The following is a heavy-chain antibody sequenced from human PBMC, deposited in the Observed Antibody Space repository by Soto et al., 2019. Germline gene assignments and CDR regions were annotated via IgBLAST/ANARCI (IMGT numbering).Heavy chain of an antibody. D-gene: IGHD4-4*01. Sequence: GGSLRLSCAASGFTFSSYAMHWVCQAPGKGLEWVAVISYDGSNKYYADSVKGRFTISRDNSKNTLYLQMNSLRAEDTAVYYCARDDVTTAYYYYGMDVWGQGTTVTVSS. J-gene: IGHJ6*02. CDR3: ARDDVTTAYYYYGMDV. CDR1: GFTFSSYA. V-gene: IGHV3-30-3*01. CDR2: ISYDGSNK.